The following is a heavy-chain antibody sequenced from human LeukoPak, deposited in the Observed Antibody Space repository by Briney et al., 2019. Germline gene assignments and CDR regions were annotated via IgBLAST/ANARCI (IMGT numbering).Heavy chain of an antibody. CDR2: ISYDGSNK. Sequence: GGSLRLSCAASGFTFSSYAMHWVRQAPGKGLEWVAVISYDGSNKYYADSVKGRFTISRDNSKNTLYLQMNSLRAEDTAVYYCARVQEPGSIVVLFDAFDIWGQGTMVTVSS. V-gene: IGHV3-30*04. CDR1: GFTFSSYA. J-gene: IGHJ3*02. D-gene: IGHD2-21*01. CDR3: ARVQEPGSIVVLFDAFDI.